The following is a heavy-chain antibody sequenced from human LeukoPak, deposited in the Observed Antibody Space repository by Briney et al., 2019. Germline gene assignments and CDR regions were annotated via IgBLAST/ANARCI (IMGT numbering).Heavy chain of an antibody. V-gene: IGHV3-21*01. CDR3: ARDPRASITMVRGIDY. D-gene: IGHD3-10*01. CDR1: GFTFSSYS. CDR2: ISSSSSYI. J-gene: IGHJ4*02. Sequence: GGSLRLSCAASGFTFSSYSMNWVRQAPGKGLEWVSSISSSSSYISYADSVKGRFTISRDNAKNSLYLQMNSLRAEDTAVYYCARDPRASITMVRGIDYWGQGTLVTVSS.